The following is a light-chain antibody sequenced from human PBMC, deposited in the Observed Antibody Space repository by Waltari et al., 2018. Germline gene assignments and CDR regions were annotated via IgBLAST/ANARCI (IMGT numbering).Light chain of an antibody. CDR3: GTWDSSLSVVV. Sequence: QSVLTQPPSVSAAAGQKVTISCSGSSSNIGNKYVSWYQQVPGTAPKLLIYENNKRPSGIPDRFSGSKSGTSATLGITGLQTGDEADFYCGTWDSSLSVVVFGGGTKLTVL. J-gene: IGLJ2*01. V-gene: IGLV1-51*02. CDR1: SSNIGNKY. CDR2: ENN.